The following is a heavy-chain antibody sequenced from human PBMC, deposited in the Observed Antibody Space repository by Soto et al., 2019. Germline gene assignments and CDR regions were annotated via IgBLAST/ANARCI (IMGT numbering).Heavy chain of an antibody. CDR3: ARDQQLRNWFDP. V-gene: IGHV1-3*01. J-gene: IGHJ5*02. D-gene: IGHD6-13*01. CDR2: INAGNGNT. CDR1: GYTFTTYA. Sequence: QVQLVQSGAEARKPGASVKVSCKASGYTFTTYAIHWVRQAPGQRLEWMGWINAGNGNTKYAQNFQGRVTITRDTSVTTVYMELSSLRSEDTDVYYCARDQQLRNWFDPWGQGTLVTVSS.